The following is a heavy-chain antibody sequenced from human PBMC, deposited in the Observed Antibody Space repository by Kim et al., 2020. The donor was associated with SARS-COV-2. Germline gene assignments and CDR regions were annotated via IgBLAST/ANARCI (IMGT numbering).Heavy chain of an antibody. J-gene: IGHJ4*02. V-gene: IGHV3-23*01. Sequence: GGSLRLSCEASGFTFSSFAMTWVRQLPGKGLEWLSGINGDGGLRFYSDSVNVRFTISRENSKNTLYLQMNNLRADDTAVYYCAKVVHYGSRDRPNYFDDWGQEALVTVSS. CDR3: AKVVHYGSRDRPNYFDD. CDR1: GFTFSSFA. CDR2: INGDGGLR. D-gene: IGHD3-10*01.